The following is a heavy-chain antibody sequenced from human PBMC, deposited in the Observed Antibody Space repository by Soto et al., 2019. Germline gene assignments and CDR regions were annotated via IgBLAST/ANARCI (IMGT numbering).Heavy chain of an antibody. J-gene: IGHJ6*02. V-gene: IGHV1-69*12. CDR1: GGTFRNSA. D-gene: IGHD1-1*01. Sequence: QVQLEQSGAEVKKPGSSVKVSCKASGGTFRNSAITWVRQAPGQGLEWMGGFMPIFRTPDYAHKFQGRVTITADESTSTAYMELSGLRSDDTAVYYCARDNDRPQLGGNYYYILDVWGHGTTVTVSS. CDR2: FMPIFRTP. CDR3: ARDNDRPQLGGNYYYILDV.